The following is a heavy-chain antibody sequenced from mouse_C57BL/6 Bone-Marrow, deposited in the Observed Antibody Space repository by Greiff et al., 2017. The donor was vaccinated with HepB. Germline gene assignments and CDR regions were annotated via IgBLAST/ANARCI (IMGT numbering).Heavy chain of an antibody. Sequence: QVQLQQPGAELVKPGASVKLSCKASGYTFTSYWMQWVKQRPGQGLEWIGEIDPSDSYTNYNQKFKGKATLTVDTSSSTAYMQLSSLTSEDSAVYYGARRGQLRLPWFAYWGQGTLVTVSA. D-gene: IGHD3-2*02. CDR3: ARRGQLRLPWFAY. J-gene: IGHJ3*01. CDR1: GYTFTSYW. CDR2: IDPSDSYT. V-gene: IGHV1-50*01.